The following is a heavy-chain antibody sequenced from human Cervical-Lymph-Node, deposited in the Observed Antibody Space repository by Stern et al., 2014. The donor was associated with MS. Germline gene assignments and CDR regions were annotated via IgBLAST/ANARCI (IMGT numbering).Heavy chain of an antibody. CDR3: ARDSYDISAYYVH. CDR1: GFSFRNYA. CDR2: IWYDGTNA. J-gene: IGHJ4*02. V-gene: IGHV3-33*01. D-gene: IGHD3-22*01. Sequence: VQLVESGGGVVQPGRSLRLSCTASGFSFRNYAMHWVRQAPGKGLEWGAGIWYDGTNARYADSVRGRFTISRDNSENTLYLQVNSLNPDDTATYYCARDSYDISAYYVHWGQGTLVTVSS.